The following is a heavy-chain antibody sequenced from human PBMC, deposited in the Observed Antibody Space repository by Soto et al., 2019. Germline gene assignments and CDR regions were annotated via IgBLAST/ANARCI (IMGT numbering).Heavy chain of an antibody. CDR3: VAGPDHTKSAY. CDR1: GGSISDLY. J-gene: IGHJ4*01. V-gene: IGHV4-59*11. Sequence: QVQLQESGPGLVKPSETLSLTCTVSGGSISDLYLSWTRQPPGKGLEWVGYGLRHEFVGTNPSLTNRVTISVDMSKTQFSLRLNSVTAADTAVYYCVAGPDHTKSAYWGQGTLVTVSS. CDR2: GLRHEFV.